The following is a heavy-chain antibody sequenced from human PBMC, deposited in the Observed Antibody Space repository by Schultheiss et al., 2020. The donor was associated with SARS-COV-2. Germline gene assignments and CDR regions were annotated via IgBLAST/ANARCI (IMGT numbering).Heavy chain of an antibody. CDR2: IRSKAYGGTT. J-gene: IGHJ5*02. D-gene: IGHD4-17*01. Sequence: LSLTCAVYGGSFSGYYWSWIRQPPGKGLEWVGFIRSKAYGGTTEYAASVKGRFTISRDDSKNTLYLQMNSLKTEDTAVYYCTTGAGTYGDYVDWFDPWGQGTLVTVSS. CDR3: TTGAGTYGDYVDWFDP. CDR1: GGSFSGYY. V-gene: IGHV3-49*03.